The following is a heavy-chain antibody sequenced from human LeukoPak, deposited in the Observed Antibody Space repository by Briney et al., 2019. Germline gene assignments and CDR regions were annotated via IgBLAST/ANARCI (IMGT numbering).Heavy chain of an antibody. D-gene: IGHD3-9*01. CDR2: ISYDGSNK. Sequence: PGRSLRLSCAASGFTFSSYAMHWVRQAPGKGLEWVAVISYDGSNKYYADSVKGRFTISRDNSKNTLYLQMNSLRAEDTAVYYCAKDPSWAYYDILTAEDYFDYWGQGTLVTVSS. CDR1: GFTFSSYA. V-gene: IGHV3-30*04. CDR3: AKDPSWAYYDILTAEDYFDY. J-gene: IGHJ4*02.